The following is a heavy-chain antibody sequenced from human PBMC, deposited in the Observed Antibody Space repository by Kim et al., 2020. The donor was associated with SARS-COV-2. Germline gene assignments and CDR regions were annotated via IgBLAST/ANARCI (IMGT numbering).Heavy chain of an antibody. Sequence: GGSLRLSCAASGFIFNDSAMHWVRQSPGKGLEWVSSISRDSDGRAYADSVTGRFTISIGNTKNSMYLQMNSLRPADKALYYCAKDRWTEYYRGSGLDYWGQATLVTVSS. CDR2: ISRDSDGR. D-gene: IGHD3-10*01. V-gene: IGHV3-9*01. CDR3: AKDRWTEYYRGSGLDY. CDR1: GFIFNDSA. J-gene: IGHJ4*02.